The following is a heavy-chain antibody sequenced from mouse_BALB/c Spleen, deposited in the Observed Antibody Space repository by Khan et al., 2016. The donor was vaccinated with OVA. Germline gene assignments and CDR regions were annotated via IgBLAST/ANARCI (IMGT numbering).Heavy chain of an antibody. CDR3: AWLYAMDY. CDR2: ISSGGSDT. CDR1: GFTFSSYA. Sequence: EVQLVESGGGLVKPGGSLKLSCAASGFTFSSYAMSWVRQTPEKRLEWVATISSGGSDTYYPDSVKGRFTISRDNAKNTLYLQMSSLKSEDTAMYYYAWLYAMDYWGQGTSVTVSS. V-gene: IGHV5-9-3*01. J-gene: IGHJ4*01.